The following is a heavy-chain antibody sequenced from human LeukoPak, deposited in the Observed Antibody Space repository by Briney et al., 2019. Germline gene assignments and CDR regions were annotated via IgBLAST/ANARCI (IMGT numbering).Heavy chain of an antibody. Sequence: PGRSLRLSCAASGFSFRSYGMHWVRQAPGKGLEWVAVISYDGSNKYYADSVKGRFTISRDNSKNTLYLQMNSLRADDTALYYCAKGALAAAGSGFDYWGQGTLVTVSS. J-gene: IGHJ4*02. V-gene: IGHV3-30*18. CDR2: ISYDGSNK. CDR1: GFSFRSYG. D-gene: IGHD6-13*01. CDR3: AKGALAAAGSGFDY.